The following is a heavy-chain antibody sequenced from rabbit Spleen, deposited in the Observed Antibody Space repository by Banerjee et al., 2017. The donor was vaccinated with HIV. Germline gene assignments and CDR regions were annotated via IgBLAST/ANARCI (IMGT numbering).Heavy chain of an antibody. CDR3: GRSSSGDNRFDL. J-gene: IGHJ4*01. CDR2: IYTGSGGYT. CDR1: GFTLSGYW. Sequence: QEQLVESRGGLVKPEGSLTLTCKASGFTLSGYWMCWVRQAPGKGLEWIACIYTGSGGYTYYASWAKGRFTISKTSSTTVTLQMTSLTAADTATYFCGRSSSGDNRFDLWRQGTLVPVS. D-gene: IGHD1-1*01. V-gene: IGHV1S45*01.